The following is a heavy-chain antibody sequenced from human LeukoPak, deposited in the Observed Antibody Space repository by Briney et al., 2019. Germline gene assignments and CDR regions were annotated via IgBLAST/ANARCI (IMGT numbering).Heavy chain of an antibody. Sequence: SETLSLTCTVSGGSINSGNYYWGWIRQPPGKGLEWIGNIHHSGSTYYSPSLKSRVTISVDTSKTQFSLKMNSVTAADTAVYYCARGKSYSYGYTRYYYYGMDVWGQGTTVTVSS. V-gene: IGHV4-39*02. CDR2: IHHSGST. J-gene: IGHJ6*02. CDR1: GGSINSGNYY. D-gene: IGHD5-18*01. CDR3: ARGKSYSYGYTRYYYYGMDV.